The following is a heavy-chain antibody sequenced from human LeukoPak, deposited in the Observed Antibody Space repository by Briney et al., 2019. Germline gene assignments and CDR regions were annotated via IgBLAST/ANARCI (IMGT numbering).Heavy chain of an antibody. V-gene: IGHV4-34*01. Sequence: PSETLSLTYAVYGGSFSCYYWSLIRQPPRKGLEWGGEINHSGSTNYNPSLKSRVTISVDTSKNQFSLKLSSVTAVDTAVYYCASLGGIAAAGTPRYGMDVWGKGTTVTVSS. J-gene: IGHJ6*04. CDR2: INHSGST. D-gene: IGHD6-13*01. CDR1: GGSFSCYY. CDR3: ASLGGIAAAGTPRYGMDV.